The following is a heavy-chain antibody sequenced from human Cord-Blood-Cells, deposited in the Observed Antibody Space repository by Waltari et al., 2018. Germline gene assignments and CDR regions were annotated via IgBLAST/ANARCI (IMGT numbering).Heavy chain of an antibody. CDR3: ARNRVGATSDAFDI. CDR2: IDYSGST. Sequence: QLQLQESGPGLVKPSETLSLTCTVSGGSIRSSSYYWGWIRQPQGKGLEWIGSIDYSGSTYYNPSLKSRVTISVDTSKNQFSLKLSSVTAADTAVYYCARNRVGATSDAFDIWGQGTMVTVSS. D-gene: IGHD1-26*01. V-gene: IGHV4-39*01. CDR1: GGSIRSSSYY. J-gene: IGHJ3*02.